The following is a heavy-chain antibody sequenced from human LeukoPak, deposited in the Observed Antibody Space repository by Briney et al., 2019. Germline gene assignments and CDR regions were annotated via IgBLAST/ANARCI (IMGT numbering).Heavy chain of an antibody. V-gene: IGHV4-4*07. Sequence: ASETLSLTCTVSGGSISSYYWSWIRQPAGKGLEWIGRIYTSGSTNYNPSLKSRVTMSVDTSKNQFSLKLSSVTAADTAVYYCARHPSHSGSYLRWFDPWGQGTLVTVSS. D-gene: IGHD1-26*01. J-gene: IGHJ5*02. CDR2: IYTSGST. CDR3: ARHPSHSGSYLRWFDP. CDR1: GGSISSYY.